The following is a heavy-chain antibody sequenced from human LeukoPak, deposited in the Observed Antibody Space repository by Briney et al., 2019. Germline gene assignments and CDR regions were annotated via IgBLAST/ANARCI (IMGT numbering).Heavy chain of an antibody. CDR2: MFYSEST. D-gene: IGHD2/OR15-2a*01. CDR3: ARVRVGGTFYYFDY. J-gene: IGHJ4*02. V-gene: IGHV4-61*01. CDR1: GASVSDGNYY. Sequence: SETLSLTCSVSGASVSDGNYYWSWIRQPPGKGLEWIGYMFYSESTKYNPSLKSRVTISVDKSKNQFSLHMSSVTAADTAVYYCARVRVGGTFYYFDYWGQGTLVTVSS.